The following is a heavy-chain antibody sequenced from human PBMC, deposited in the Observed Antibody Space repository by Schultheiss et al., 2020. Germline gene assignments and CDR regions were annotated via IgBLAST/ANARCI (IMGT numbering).Heavy chain of an antibody. J-gene: IGHJ5*02. CDR2: ISAYNGNT. CDR1: GYTFTSYY. CDR3: ARDGRIVGAFDP. D-gene: IGHD1-26*01. V-gene: IGHV1-18*04. Sequence: ASVKVSCKASGYTFTSYYMHWVRQAPGQGLEWMGWISAYNGNTNYAQKLQGRVTMTTDTSTSTAYMELRSLRSDDTAVYYCARDGRIVGAFDPWGQGTLVTVSS.